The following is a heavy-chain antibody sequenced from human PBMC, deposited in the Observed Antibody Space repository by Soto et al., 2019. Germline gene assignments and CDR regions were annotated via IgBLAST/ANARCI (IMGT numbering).Heavy chain of an antibody. D-gene: IGHD3-22*01. CDR2: IYYSGRP. Sequence: PSETLSFTCSMSGGSISSYYWTWLRQPPGKGLESIAYIYYSGRPSYHPSPTSRVSIPLDTSKTQFSLKLSSVTAADTAVYYCARTYDGSGPNYGGYGFDIRGQGTMV. CDR3: ARTYDGSGPNYGGYGFDI. J-gene: IGHJ3*02. CDR1: GGSISSYY. V-gene: IGHV4-59*01.